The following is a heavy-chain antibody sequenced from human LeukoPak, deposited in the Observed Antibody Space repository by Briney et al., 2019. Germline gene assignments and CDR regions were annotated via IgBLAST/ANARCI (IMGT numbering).Heavy chain of an antibody. Sequence: ASVKVSCKASGYTFTSYGISWVRQAPGQGLEWMGWISAYNGNTNYAQKLQGRVTMTTDTSTSTAYMELRSLRSDDTAVYYCARAPRGGNYLTYYFDYWGQGTLVTVSS. D-gene: IGHD1-7*01. CDR1: GYTFTSYG. CDR3: ARAPRGGNYLTYYFDY. CDR2: ISAYNGNT. J-gene: IGHJ4*02. V-gene: IGHV1-18*01.